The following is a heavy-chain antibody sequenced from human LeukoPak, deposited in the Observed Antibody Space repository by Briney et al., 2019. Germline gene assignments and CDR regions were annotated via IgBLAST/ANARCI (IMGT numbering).Heavy chain of an antibody. CDR3: ARGDYDLLTGDPTPLFQH. J-gene: IGHJ1*01. Sequence: SETLSLTCTVSTGSMSSFYWSWIRQPPGKGLEWISHISYSGSTSYNPSLKSRVTMSIDTSMHQFSLNLTSVTAADTAMYYCARGDYDLLTGDPTPLFQHWGQGTQVTVSS. CDR2: ISYSGST. D-gene: IGHD3-9*01. CDR1: TGSMSSFY. V-gene: IGHV4-59*01.